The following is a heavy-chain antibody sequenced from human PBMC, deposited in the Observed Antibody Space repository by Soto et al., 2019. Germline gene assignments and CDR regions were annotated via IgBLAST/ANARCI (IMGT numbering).Heavy chain of an antibody. D-gene: IGHD1-20*01. CDR3: ARGITGTSDFDY. V-gene: IGHV4-59*08. Sequence: SETLSLTCTVSGGSISSYYWSWIRQPPGKGLEWIGYIYYSGSTNYNPSLKSRVTISVDTSKNQFSLKLSSVTAADTAVYYCARGITGTSDFDYWGQGTLVTVSS. CDR1: GGSISSYY. J-gene: IGHJ4*02. CDR2: IYYSGST.